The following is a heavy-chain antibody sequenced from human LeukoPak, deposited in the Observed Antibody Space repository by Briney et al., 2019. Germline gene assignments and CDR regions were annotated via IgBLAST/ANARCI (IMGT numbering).Heavy chain of an antibody. Sequence: SETLSLTCTVSGGSISSYYWSGIRQPPRKGLEWIGYIYTSGSTNYNPSRKSRVTISLDTSKNQFSLKLSSVTAADTAVYYCARRGVAVAGHYYYYYMDVWGKGTTVNVSS. CDR1: GGSISSYY. D-gene: IGHD6-19*01. CDR3: ARRGVAVAGHYYYYYMDV. CDR2: IYTSGST. V-gene: IGHV4-4*09. J-gene: IGHJ6*03.